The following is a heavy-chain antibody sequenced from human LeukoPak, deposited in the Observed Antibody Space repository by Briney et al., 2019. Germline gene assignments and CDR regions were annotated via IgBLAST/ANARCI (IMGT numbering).Heavy chain of an antibody. Sequence: GGSLRLSCAASGFTFSSYGMHWVRQAPGKGLEWVAVISYDGSNKYYADSVKGRFTISRDNSKNTLYLQMNSPRAEDTAVYYCAKTVDFDYWGQGTLVTVSS. CDR3: AKTVDFDY. J-gene: IGHJ4*02. CDR2: ISYDGSNK. D-gene: IGHD4-11*01. CDR1: GFTFSSYG. V-gene: IGHV3-30*18.